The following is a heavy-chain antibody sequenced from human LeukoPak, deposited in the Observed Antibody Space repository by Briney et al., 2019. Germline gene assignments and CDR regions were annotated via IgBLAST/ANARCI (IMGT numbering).Heavy chain of an antibody. CDR3: AREPIIVVVPAAIPRINWFDP. V-gene: IGHV4-39*01. D-gene: IGHD2-2*02. J-gene: IGHJ5*02. CDR2: IYYSGST. Sequence: PSETLSLTCTVSGGSISSSSYYWGWIRQPPGKGLEWIGSIYYSGSTYYNPSLKSRVTISVDTSKNQFSLKLSSVTAADTAVYYCAREPIIVVVPAAIPRINWFDPWGQGTLVTVSS. CDR1: GGSISSSSYY.